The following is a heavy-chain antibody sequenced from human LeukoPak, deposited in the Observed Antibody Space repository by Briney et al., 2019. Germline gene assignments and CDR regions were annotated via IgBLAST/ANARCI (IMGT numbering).Heavy chain of an antibody. V-gene: IGHV1-69*04. D-gene: IGHD3-22*01. CDR3: ARDLTSYYYDNNGAFDF. Sequence: SVRVSSMPSVGSFSIYVIYCVRDTLEEGVGWGGRIFPILDTPNYAQKFQGRVTITADKSTSTAYMELSSLRSEDTAVYYCARDLTSYYYDNNGAFDFWGQGTLVTVSS. J-gene: IGHJ4*02. CDR2: IFPILDTP. CDR1: VGSFSIYV.